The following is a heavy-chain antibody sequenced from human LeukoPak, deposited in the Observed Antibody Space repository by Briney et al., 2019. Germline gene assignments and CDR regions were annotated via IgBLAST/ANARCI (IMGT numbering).Heavy chain of an antibody. D-gene: IGHD2-15*01. Sequence: GGSLTLSCAASGFTFSSYSMNWVRQAPGKGLELVSSISSSSSYIYYADSVKGRFTISRDNAKNSLYLQMNSLRAEDTAVYYCARAPGGYCSGGSCYEDYWGQGTLVTVSS. CDR2: ISSSSSYI. CDR3: ARAPGGYCSGGSCYEDY. V-gene: IGHV3-21*01. CDR1: GFTFSSYS. J-gene: IGHJ4*02.